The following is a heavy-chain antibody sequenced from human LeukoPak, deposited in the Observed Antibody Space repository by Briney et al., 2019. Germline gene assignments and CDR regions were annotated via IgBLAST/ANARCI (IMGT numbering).Heavy chain of an antibody. V-gene: IGHV1-69*05. J-gene: IGHJ6*03. D-gene: IGHD3-3*01. CDR2: IIPIFGTA. Sequence: SVKVSCKASGGTFSSYAISWVRQAPGQGLEWMGGIIPIFGTANYAQKFQGRVTITTDESTSTAYMELSSLRSEDMAVYYCARVSLTIFGPKTSHYYYYMDVWGKGTTVTVSS. CDR3: ARVSLTIFGPKTSHYYYYMDV. CDR1: GGTFSSYA.